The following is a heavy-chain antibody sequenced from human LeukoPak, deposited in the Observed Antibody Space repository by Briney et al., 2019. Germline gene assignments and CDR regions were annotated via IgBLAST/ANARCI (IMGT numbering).Heavy chain of an antibody. Sequence: SETLSLTCAVYGGSFSAYYWSWIRQPPGKGLEWIGEINHSGSTNYNPSLKSRVTISVDTSKNQFSLKLSSVTAADTAVYYCARPSYSGSSIYYFDYWGQGTLVTVSS. CDR3: ARPSYSGSSIYYFDY. CDR1: GGSFSAYY. V-gene: IGHV4-34*01. D-gene: IGHD6-13*01. J-gene: IGHJ4*02. CDR2: INHSGST.